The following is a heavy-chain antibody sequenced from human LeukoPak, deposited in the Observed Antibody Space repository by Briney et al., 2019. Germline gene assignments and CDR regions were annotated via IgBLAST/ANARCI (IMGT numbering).Heavy chain of an antibody. CDR2: IWYDGSNK. D-gene: IGHD2-21*01. Sequence: GRSLRLSCAASGFTFSSYGMHWVRQAPGKGLEWVAVIWYDGSNKYYADSVKGRFTISRDNSKNTLYLQMNSLRAEDTAVYYCARALRVITVWDAMDVWGQGTTVTVSS. CDR1: GFTFSSYG. CDR3: ARALRVITVWDAMDV. J-gene: IGHJ6*02. V-gene: IGHV3-33*01.